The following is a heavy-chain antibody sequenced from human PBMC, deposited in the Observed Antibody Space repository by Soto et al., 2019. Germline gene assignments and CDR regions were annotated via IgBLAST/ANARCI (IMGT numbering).Heavy chain of an antibody. J-gene: IGHJ4*02. V-gene: IGHV3-23*01. Sequence: GGSLRLSCAASGFAFSTFAMTWVRQAPGKGLEWVAAISVSGNNTYYADSVKGRFTISRDNSQNSVFLQMSSLRADDTAVYYCERAQLRHGILSSTGSLFPEYGLWGQGTLVTVSS. CDR2: ISVSGNNT. D-gene: IGHD4-17*01. CDR3: ERAQLRHGILSSTGSLFPEYGL. CDR1: GFAFSTFA.